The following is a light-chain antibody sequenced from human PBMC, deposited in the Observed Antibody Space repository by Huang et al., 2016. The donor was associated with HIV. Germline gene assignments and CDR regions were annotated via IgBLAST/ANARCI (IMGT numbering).Light chain of an antibody. J-gene: IGKJ5*01. CDR3: MQGTHWPPIT. CDR1: QSLIYSDGNTY. CDR2: KIS. V-gene: IGKV2-30*01. Sequence: DVVLTQSPLSLPVTLGQPASISCWSSQSLIYSDGNTYLSWCQQRPGQSPRRLIYKISNRGSGVPDRFSGSGSGSDFTLKISKVEAEDVAVYYCMQGTHWPPITFGQGTRLEI.